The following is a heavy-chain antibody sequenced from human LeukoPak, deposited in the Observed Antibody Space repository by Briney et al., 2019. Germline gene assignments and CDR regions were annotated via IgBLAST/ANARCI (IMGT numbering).Heavy chain of an antibody. D-gene: IGHD3-22*01. J-gene: IGHJ4*02. V-gene: IGHV1-46*01. CDR2: INPSGGST. CDR1: GYTFTSYY. CDR3: ARGYYYDSSGYSHFGY. Sequence: ASVKVSCKASGYTFTSYYMHWVRQAPGQGHEWMGIINPSGGSTSYAQKLQGRVTMTRDTSTSTVYMELSGLRSEDTAVYYCARGYYYDSSGYSHFGYWGQGTLVTVSS.